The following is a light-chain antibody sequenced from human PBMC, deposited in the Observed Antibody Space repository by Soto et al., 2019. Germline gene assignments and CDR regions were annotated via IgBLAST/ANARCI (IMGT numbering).Light chain of an antibody. CDR3: LQYNDWPPKQYT. V-gene: IGKV3-15*01. CDR1: QSVSSD. Sequence: EIVMTHSPATLSVSPGERVTLSCRASQSVSSDLAWYQHKPGQAPRLLIYGASTRATGTPARFSGSGSGTEFSLSISSLQSEDFAVYYCLQYNDWPPKQYTFGQGTKLEIK. CDR2: GAS. J-gene: IGKJ2*01.